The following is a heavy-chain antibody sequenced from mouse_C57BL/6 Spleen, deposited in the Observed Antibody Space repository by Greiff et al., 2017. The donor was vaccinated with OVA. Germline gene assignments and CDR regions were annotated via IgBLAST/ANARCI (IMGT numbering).Heavy chain of an antibody. V-gene: IGHV3-6*01. CDR1: GYSITSGYY. CDR2: ISYDGSN. CDR3: ARDYDYDEWFAY. J-gene: IGHJ3*01. D-gene: IGHD2-4*01. Sequence: EVQLQQSGPGLVKPSQSLSLTCSVPGYSITSGYYWNWIRQFPGNKLEWMGYISYDGSNNSNPSLKNRISITRDTSKNQFFLKLNSVTTEDTATYYCARDYDYDEWFAYWGQGTLVTVSA.